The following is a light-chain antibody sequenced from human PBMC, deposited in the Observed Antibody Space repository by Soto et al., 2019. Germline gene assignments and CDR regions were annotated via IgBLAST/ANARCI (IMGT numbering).Light chain of an antibody. CDR2: GNS. CDR1: SSNIGAGYD. CDR3: QSYDSSLSV. Sequence: QSALTQPPSVSGAPGQRDTISCTGSSSNIGAGYDVHWYQQLPGTAPKLLIYGNSNRPSGVPDRFSGSKSGTSASLAITGLQAEDEADYYCQSYDSSLSVFGTGTKVTVL. J-gene: IGLJ1*01. V-gene: IGLV1-40*01.